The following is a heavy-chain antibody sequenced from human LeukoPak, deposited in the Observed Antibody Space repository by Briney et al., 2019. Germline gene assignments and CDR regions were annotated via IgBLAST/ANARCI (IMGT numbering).Heavy chain of an antibody. D-gene: IGHD2-15*01. CDR1: GYTFTDYY. CDR3: ATVGYCSGGSCYHLNY. V-gene: IGHV1-69-2*01. J-gene: IGHJ4*02. CDR2: VDPEDGET. Sequence: VKVSCKVSGYTFTDYYMHWVQQAPGKGLEWMGLVDPEDGETIYAEKFQGRVTITADTSTDTAYMELSSLRSEDTAVYYCATVGYCSGGSCYHLNYWGQGTLVTVSS.